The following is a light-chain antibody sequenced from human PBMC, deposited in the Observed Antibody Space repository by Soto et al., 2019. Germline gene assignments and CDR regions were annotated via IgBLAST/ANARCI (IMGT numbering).Light chain of an antibody. CDR2: EVS. Sequence: QSALTQPPSASGSPGQSVTISCTGTSSDVGGYNYVSWYQQHPDKAPKLMIYEVSKRPSGVPDRFSGSKSGNTASLTVSGLQAEDEADYYCSSYAGSNNWVVFGGGTKLT. V-gene: IGLV2-8*01. J-gene: IGLJ2*01. CDR1: SSDVGGYNY. CDR3: SSYAGSNNWVV.